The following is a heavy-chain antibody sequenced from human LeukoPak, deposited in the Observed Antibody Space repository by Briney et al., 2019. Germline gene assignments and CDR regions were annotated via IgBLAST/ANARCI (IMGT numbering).Heavy chain of an antibody. V-gene: IGHV4-39*07. CDR1: GGSISSSSYY. CDR3: AREQVRYYDSSGTDAFDI. J-gene: IGHJ3*02. D-gene: IGHD3-22*01. Sequence: KTSETLSLTCTVSGGSISSSSYYWGWIRQPPGKGLEWIGSIYYSGSTYYNPSLKSRVTISVDTSKNQFSPKLSSVTAADTAVYYCAREQVRYYDSSGTDAFDIWGQGTMVTVSS. CDR2: IYYSGST.